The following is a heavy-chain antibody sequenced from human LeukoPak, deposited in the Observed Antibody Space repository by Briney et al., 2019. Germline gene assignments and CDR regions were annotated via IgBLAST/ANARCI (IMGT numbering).Heavy chain of an antibody. CDR2: IHYSGNT. J-gene: IGHJ4*02. CDR3: AREYYDVLTGHSKGIDY. Sequence: SETLSLTCAVYGGSFSGYYWTWIRQSPGKGLEWIGYIHYSGNTNYNPSLKTRVTISVDTSKNQVSLNLRSVTAADTAMYYCAREYYDVLTGHSKGIDYWGQGILVTVSS. V-gene: IGHV4-34*11. D-gene: IGHD3-9*01. CDR1: GGSFSGYY.